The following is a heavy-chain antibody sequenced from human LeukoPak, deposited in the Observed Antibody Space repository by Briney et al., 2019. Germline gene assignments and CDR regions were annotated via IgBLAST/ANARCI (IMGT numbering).Heavy chain of an antibody. J-gene: IGHJ4*02. CDR3: XXGRGKDGQNLFDY. V-gene: IGHV3-30*02. CDR1: GFTFSIYG. D-gene: IGHD5-24*01. CDR2: IRSDGTKT. Sequence: GGSLRLSCAASGFTFSIYGMHWVRQAPGKGLEWVTFIRSDGTKTHYADSVKGRFTISRDNSKNTLFLQIDNLRVDDTAVYYXXXGRGKDGQNLFDYWGQGTLITVSS.